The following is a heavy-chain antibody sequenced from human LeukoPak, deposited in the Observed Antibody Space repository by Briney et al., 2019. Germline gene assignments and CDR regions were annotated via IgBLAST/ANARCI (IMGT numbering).Heavy chain of an antibody. J-gene: IGHJ6*03. CDR1: GFTFSNYV. V-gene: IGHV3-23*01. CDR2: ISGTGANT. Sequence: PGASLRLTCAVSGFTFSNYVMMWVRQAPGKGLEWVSAISGTGANTFYADSVKGRFTMSRDNPKNMLYLQMNSLRAEDTALYYCAKGIRQLANYYYYMDVWGKGTTVTVSS. D-gene: IGHD1-1*01. CDR3: AKGIRQLANYYYYMDV.